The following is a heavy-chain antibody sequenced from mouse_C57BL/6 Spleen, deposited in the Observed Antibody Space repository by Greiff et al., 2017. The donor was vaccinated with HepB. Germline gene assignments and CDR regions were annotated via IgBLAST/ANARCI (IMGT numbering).Heavy chain of an antibody. D-gene: IGHD2-14*01. J-gene: IGHJ4*01. CDR1: GFSLTSYG. CDR3: ASGGTPGAMDY. CDR2: IWGVGST. V-gene: IGHV2-6*01. Sequence: VQLQQSGPGLVAPSQSLSITCTVSGFSLTSYGVDWVRQSPGKGLEWLGVIWGVGSTNYNSALKSRLSISKDNSKSQVFVKMNSLQTDDTAMYYCASGGTPGAMDYWGQGTSVTVSS.